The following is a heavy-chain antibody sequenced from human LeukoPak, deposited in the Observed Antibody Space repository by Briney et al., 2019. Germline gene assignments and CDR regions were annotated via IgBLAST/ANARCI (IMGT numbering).Heavy chain of an antibody. D-gene: IGHD2-21*02. J-gene: IGHJ1*01. CDR1: GGTFSSYA. CDR3: ARDGGNCGGDCFYFQH. Sequence: SVKASCKASGGTFSSYAISWVRQAPGQGLEWMGRIVPFLGIANYAQKFQGRVTITADKSTSTAYMELSSLRSEDTAVYYCARDGGNCGGDCFYFQHWGQGTLVTVSP. CDR2: IVPFLGIA. V-gene: IGHV1-69*04.